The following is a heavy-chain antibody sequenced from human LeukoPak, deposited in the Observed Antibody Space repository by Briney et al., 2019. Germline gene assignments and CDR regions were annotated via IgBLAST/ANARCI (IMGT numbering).Heavy chain of an antibody. D-gene: IGHD7-27*01. Sequence: GGSLRLSCAASGFTFSTYNMNWIRQAPGRGLEWVSSITTGSTDIYYADSLKGRFTISRGDAKDSVYLQMNSLRVEDTAVYYCARDLPGVPIDHWGQGILVTVSS. V-gene: IGHV3-21*06. J-gene: IGHJ4*02. CDR3: ARDLPGVPIDH. CDR2: ITTGSTDI. CDR1: GFTFSTYN.